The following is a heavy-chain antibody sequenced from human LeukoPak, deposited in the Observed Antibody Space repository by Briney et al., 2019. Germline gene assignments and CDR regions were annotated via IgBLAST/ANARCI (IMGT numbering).Heavy chain of an antibody. CDR1: GGSISGYY. Sequence: PSETLSLTCTVSGGSISGYYWSWNRQPPGKGLEWIGYIYYNGNTDYNPSLKSRVTISVDTSKNQFSLKVNSVTAADTAVYYCARTQPFGYSYGPYFDYWGQGTLVTVSS. CDR2: IYYNGNT. J-gene: IGHJ4*02. D-gene: IGHD5-18*01. V-gene: IGHV4-59*08. CDR3: ARTQPFGYSYGPYFDY.